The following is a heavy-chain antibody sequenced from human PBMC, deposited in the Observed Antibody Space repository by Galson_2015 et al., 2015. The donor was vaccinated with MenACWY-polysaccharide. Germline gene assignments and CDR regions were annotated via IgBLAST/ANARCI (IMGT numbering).Heavy chain of an antibody. V-gene: IGHV3-74*01. CDR1: EFTFSGYW. D-gene: IGHD5-24*01. Sequence: SLRLSCAASEFTFSGYWMHWVRQAPGKGLVWVSRINGAGSTTSCADSVKGRFTISRDNAQHMLYLQMNSLRAEDTAVYYCARGGDGYGNLDYWGQGILVTVSS. CDR3: ARGGDGYGNLDY. CDR2: INGAGSTT. J-gene: IGHJ4*02.